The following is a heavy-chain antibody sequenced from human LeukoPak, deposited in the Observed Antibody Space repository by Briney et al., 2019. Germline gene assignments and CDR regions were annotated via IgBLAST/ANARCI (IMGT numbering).Heavy chain of an antibody. J-gene: IGHJ4*02. CDR1: GFTFSSYW. CDR3: ASGATAFSYDY. CDR2: IKQDGSEK. D-gene: IGHD1-26*01. V-gene: IGHV3-7*01. Sequence: GGSLRLSCAASGFTFSSYWMSWVRQAPGKGLEWLANIKQDGSEKYYVDSVKGRFTISRDNAKNSLYLQMNSLRAEDTAVYYCASGATAFSYDYWGQGTLVTVSS.